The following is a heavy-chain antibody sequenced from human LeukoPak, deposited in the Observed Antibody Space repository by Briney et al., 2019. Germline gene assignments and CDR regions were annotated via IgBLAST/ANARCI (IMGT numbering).Heavy chain of an antibody. CDR1: GFTFSVYG. CDR3: ARASGPFDY. D-gene: IGHD3-10*01. V-gene: IGHV3-33*01. CDR2: IWNDGSNK. J-gene: IGHJ4*02. Sequence: GGSLRLSCAASGFTFSVYGVHWIGQAPGKGLGWVGVIWNDGSNKYYADSVKGRFTISRDNSKNTLYLQMNSLRAEDTAVYSCARASGPFDYWGQGTLVTASS.